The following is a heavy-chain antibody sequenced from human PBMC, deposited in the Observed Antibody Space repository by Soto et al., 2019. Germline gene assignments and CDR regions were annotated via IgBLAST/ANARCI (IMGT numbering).Heavy chain of an antibody. CDR3: ASLQGGDGDTPETGFFDY. CDR2: IYYSGST. J-gene: IGHJ4*02. Sequence: QVQLQESGPGLVKPSQTLSLTCTVSGGSISSGGYYWSWIRQHPGKGLEWIGYIYYSGSTYYNPYLKCRVTISVDTSKNQFSLKLSSVTAADTAVYYCASLQGGDGDTPETGFFDYWGQGTLVTVSS. D-gene: IGHD5-18*01. V-gene: IGHV4-31*03. CDR1: GGSISSGGYY.